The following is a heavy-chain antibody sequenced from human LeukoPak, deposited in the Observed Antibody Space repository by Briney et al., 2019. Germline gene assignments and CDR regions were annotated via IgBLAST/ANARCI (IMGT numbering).Heavy chain of an antibody. CDR2: ISGSGGA. CDR1: GFTFSTYA. J-gene: IGHJ4*02. V-gene: IGHV3-23*01. CDR3: AKAKDSRGIAVAGLEY. Sequence: PGGSLRLSCAASGFTFSTYAMTWVRQAPGKGLEWVSSISGSGGAFHAGSVKGRFTISRDNSKNTLYLQMNSLRAEDTAVYYCAKAKDSRGIAVAGLEYWGQGTLVAVSS. D-gene: IGHD6-19*01.